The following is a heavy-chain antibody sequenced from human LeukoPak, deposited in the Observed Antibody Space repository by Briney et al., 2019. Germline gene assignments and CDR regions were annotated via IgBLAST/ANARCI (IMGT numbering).Heavy chain of an antibody. Sequence: VASVKVSCKASGYTFTSYAMHWMRQAPGQRLEWMGWINAGNGNTKYSQEFQGRVTITRDTSASTAYMELSSLRSEDMAVYYCAREEWELPIDYWGQGTLVTVSS. CDR1: GYTFTSYA. V-gene: IGHV1-3*03. CDR3: AREEWELPIDY. D-gene: IGHD1-26*01. CDR2: INAGNGNT. J-gene: IGHJ4*02.